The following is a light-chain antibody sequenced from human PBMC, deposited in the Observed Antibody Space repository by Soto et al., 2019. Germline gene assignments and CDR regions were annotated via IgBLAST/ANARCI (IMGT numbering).Light chain of an antibody. CDR3: QQRSNWPPIT. Sequence: EIVMTQSPATLSVSPGERATLSCGASQSIGTYLAWYQQKPGQAPRLLIYDASNRAAGVPARFSGSGSGTDFTLTISSVEPDDFAVYYCQQRSNWPPITFGQGTRLEIK. V-gene: IGKV3-11*01. CDR1: QSIGTY. J-gene: IGKJ5*01. CDR2: DAS.